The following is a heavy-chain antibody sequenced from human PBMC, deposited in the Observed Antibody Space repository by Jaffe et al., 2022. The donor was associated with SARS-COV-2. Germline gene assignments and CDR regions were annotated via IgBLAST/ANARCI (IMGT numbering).Heavy chain of an antibody. Sequence: EVQLVESGGGLVKPGGSLRLSCAASGFTFSSYSMNWVRQAPGKGLEWVSSISSSSSYIYYADSVKGRFTISRDNAKNSLYLQMNSLRVEDTAVYYCARDLRSASGTWRFDYWGQGTLVTVSS. CDR1: GFTFSSYS. CDR3: ARDLRSASGTWRFDY. J-gene: IGHJ4*02. D-gene: IGHD6-13*01. V-gene: IGHV3-21*01. CDR2: ISSSSSYI.